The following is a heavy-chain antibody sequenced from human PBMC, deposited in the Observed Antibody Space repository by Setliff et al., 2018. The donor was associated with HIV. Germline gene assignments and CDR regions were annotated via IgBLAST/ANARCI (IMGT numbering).Heavy chain of an antibody. Sequence: PSETLSLTCTVSGGSISTHYWSWIRQPPGKGLEWIGTVYYDASTIYTPSLNSRVIISVDTSKSQFSLNLSSVTAADTAVYYCARVSCSSTRCYDYYYYGMDVWGQGTTVTVSS. CDR1: GGSISTHY. CDR2: VYYDAST. V-gene: IGHV4-59*11. J-gene: IGHJ6*02. D-gene: IGHD2-2*01. CDR3: ARVSCSSTRCYDYYYYGMDV.